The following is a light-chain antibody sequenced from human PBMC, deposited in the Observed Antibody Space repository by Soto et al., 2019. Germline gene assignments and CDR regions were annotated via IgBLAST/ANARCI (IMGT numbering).Light chain of an antibody. CDR1: QSVSSNH. V-gene: IGKV3-20*01. CDR3: QQYSSSRT. CDR2: GGS. Sequence: IVLTQSPGTLSLSPGERATLYCRASQSVSSNHLAWYQQKPGQAPRLLIYGGSSRATGIPVRFSGSGSETDFTLTITRLEPEDFAMYYCQQYSSSRTFGQGTKV. J-gene: IGKJ1*01.